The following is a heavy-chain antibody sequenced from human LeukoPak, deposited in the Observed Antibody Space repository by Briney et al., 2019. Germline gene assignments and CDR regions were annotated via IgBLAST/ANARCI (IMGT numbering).Heavy chain of an antibody. D-gene: IGHD6-19*01. J-gene: IGHJ4*02. CDR2: LKQDGSQT. CDR3: ARIGYSSSSFDY. V-gene: IGHV3-7*01. CDR1: GFTFSSYV. Sequence: GGSLRLSCAASGFTFSSYVMHWVRQAPGRGLEWVANLKQDGSQTYYVDSVKGRFTISRDNAKNSLFLQMNSLRADDTAVYFCARIGYSSSSFDYWDQGALVTVSS.